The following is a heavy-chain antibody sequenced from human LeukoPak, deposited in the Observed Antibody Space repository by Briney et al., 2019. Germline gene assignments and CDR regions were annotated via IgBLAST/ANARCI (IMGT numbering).Heavy chain of an antibody. V-gene: IGHV3-23*01. CDR3: ANDGAEYQLLSLRGGGSPTTPKNFDY. Sequence: PGGSLRLSCAASGFTFSSSAMSWVRQAPGKGLEWVSAISGSGGSTYYADSVKGRFTISRDNSKNTLYLQMNSLRAEDTAVYYCANDGAEYQLLSLRGGGSPTTPKNFDYWGQGTLVTVSS. J-gene: IGHJ4*02. CDR2: ISGSGGST. CDR1: GFTFSSSA. D-gene: IGHD2-2*01.